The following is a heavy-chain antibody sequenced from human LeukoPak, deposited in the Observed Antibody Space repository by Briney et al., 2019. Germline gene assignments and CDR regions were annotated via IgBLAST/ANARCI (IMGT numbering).Heavy chain of an antibody. D-gene: IGHD6-6*01. V-gene: IGHV1-2*06. CDR2: INPNSGGT. CDR1: GYTFTGYY. J-gene: IGHJ4*02. Sequence: ASVMVSCKASGYTFTGYYMHWVRQAPGQGLEWMGRINPNSGGTNYAQKFQGRVTMTRDTSISTAYMELSRLRSDDTAVYYCARDRDFYSSSPTDWGQGTLVTVSS. CDR3: ARDRDFYSSSPTD.